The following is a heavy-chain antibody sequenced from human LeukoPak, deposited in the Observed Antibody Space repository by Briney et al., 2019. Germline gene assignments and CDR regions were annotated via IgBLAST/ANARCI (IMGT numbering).Heavy chain of an antibody. CDR1: GGSFSGYY. Sequence: SETLSLTCGVYGGSFSGYYYSWIRQPPGKGLEWIGEINHSGYTNYNPSLKSRVTISVDTSKNHFSLKLGSVTAADTAVYYCARVRNRRYYYGSGSSPHFDYWGQGTLVTVSS. CDR3: ARVRNRRYYYGSGSSPHFDY. D-gene: IGHD3-10*01. J-gene: IGHJ4*02. V-gene: IGHV4-34*01. CDR2: INHSGYT.